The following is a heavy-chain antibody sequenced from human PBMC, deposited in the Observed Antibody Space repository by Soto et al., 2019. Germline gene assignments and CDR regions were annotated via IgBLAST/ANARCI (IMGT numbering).Heavy chain of an antibody. CDR3: ARDIVPYGSGSYYYYYGMDV. CDR2: ISGYNGNT. CDR1: GYTFINYG. Sequence: GASVKVSCKASGYTFINYGISWVRQAPGQGLEWMGWISGYNGNTNYAQKVQGRVTMTADTSTSTAYMELRSLRFDDTAVYYCARDIVPYGSGSYYYYYGMDVWGQGTTVTVPS. D-gene: IGHD3-10*01. V-gene: IGHV1-18*01. J-gene: IGHJ6*02.